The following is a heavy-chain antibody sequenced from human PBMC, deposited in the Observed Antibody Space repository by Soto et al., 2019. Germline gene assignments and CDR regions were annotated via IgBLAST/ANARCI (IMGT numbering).Heavy chain of an antibody. Sequence: GGSPRLSCAASGFTFSDYYMSWIRQAPGKGLEWVSYISSSSSYTNYADSVKGRFTISRDNAKNSLYLQMNSLRAEDTAVYYCARGGFRDRRNYGMDVWGQGTTVTVSS. CDR3: ARGGFRDRRNYGMDV. V-gene: IGHV3-11*06. J-gene: IGHJ6*02. CDR1: GFTFSDYY. CDR2: ISSSSSYT.